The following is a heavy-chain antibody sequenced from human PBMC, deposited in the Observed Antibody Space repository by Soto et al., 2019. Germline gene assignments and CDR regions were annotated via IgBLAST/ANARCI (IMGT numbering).Heavy chain of an antibody. CDR2: IYYSGST. V-gene: IGHV4-30-4*01. D-gene: IGHD2-15*01. Sequence: SGSLSLACTVSGGTISSGDYYWCWICQPPGKGLEWVGYIYYSGSTYYNPSLKSRVTISVDTSKNQFSLKLSSVTAADTAVYYCARVGPYCSGGSCSRGNWFDPRGQGTLVTVSS. CDR1: GGTISSGDYY. CDR3: ARVGPYCSGGSCSRGNWFDP. J-gene: IGHJ5*02.